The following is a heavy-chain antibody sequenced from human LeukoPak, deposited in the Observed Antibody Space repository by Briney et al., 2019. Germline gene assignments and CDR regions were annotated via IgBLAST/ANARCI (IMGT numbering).Heavy chain of an antibody. Sequence: PGGSLRLSCEASGFTFSSYAMHWVRQAPGKGLEWVAVVSYDGSNEYYAESVEGRFSISRDTSKNTLSLQMNSLRAEDTAVYYCARDSEKNAIVVVVGIFDYWGQGTLVTVSS. V-gene: IGHV3-30-3*01. CDR2: VSYDGSNE. D-gene: IGHD2-15*01. CDR3: ARDSEKNAIVVVVGIFDY. CDR1: GFTFSSYA. J-gene: IGHJ4*02.